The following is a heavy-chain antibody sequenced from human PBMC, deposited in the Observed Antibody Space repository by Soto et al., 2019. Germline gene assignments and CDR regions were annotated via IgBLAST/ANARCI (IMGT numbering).Heavy chain of an antibody. D-gene: IGHD2-8*01. CDR2: VSLTGDRT. V-gene: IGHV3-23*01. CDR1: RFSFSSYE. Sequence: EVQLLESGGGLVQPGGSLRLSCVASRFSFSSYEMSWVRQAAGKGLEWVSRVSLTGDRTNYAGSVKGRLTVSRDNFKNTLYLEMDSLRPEDTAIYYCARGGGYCTPTSCAIDSWGRGTPVTVSS. CDR3: ARGGGYCTPTSCAIDS. J-gene: IGHJ4*02.